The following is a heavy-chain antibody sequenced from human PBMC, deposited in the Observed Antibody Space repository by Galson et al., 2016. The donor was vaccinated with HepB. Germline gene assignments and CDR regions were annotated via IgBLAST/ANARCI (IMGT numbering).Heavy chain of an antibody. D-gene: IGHD4-23*01. V-gene: IGHV3-30*18. Sequence: SLRLSCAASGFTFSSYAIHWVRQAPGKGLEWVAVISYDGNYKYYADSFEGRFTVSRDNSKNILYLQMSSLRPDDTAMYYCAKDRETVVTHGFDSWGQGTLVTVSS. CDR1: GFTFSSYA. CDR3: AKDRETVVTHGFDS. CDR2: ISYDGNYK. J-gene: IGHJ4*02.